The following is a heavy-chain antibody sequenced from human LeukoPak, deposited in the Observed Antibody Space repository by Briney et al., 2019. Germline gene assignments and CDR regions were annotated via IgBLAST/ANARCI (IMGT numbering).Heavy chain of an antibody. V-gene: IGHV3-23*01. CDR2: SRGSGGST. J-gene: IGHJ4*02. Sequence: PGGSLRLSCATSGFTFSSYAMSWVRQAPGKGLEWVSASRGSGGSTYYADSEKGRFTISRDNSKNTLYLQMNSLRAEDTAVYYFAKGLQQQLGRARLGDYWGQGTLVTVSS. D-gene: IGHD6-13*01. CDR3: AKGLQQQLGRARLGDY. CDR1: GFTFSSYA.